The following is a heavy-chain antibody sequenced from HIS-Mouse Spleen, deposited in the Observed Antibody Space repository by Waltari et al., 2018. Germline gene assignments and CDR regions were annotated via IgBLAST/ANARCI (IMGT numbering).Heavy chain of an antibody. CDR3: ARDTVVVAATDAFDI. CDR2: IYYSGST. CDR1: GGSISSGGYY. J-gene: IGHJ3*02. V-gene: IGHV4-31*03. D-gene: IGHD2-15*01. Sequence: QVQLQESGPGLVKPSQTLSLTCTVSGGSISSGGYYWSWIRQHPGKGLEWIGYIYYSGSTYYNPSLKSRVTISVDTSKNQFSLKLSSVTAADTAVYYCARDTVVVAATDAFDIWGQGTMVTVSS.